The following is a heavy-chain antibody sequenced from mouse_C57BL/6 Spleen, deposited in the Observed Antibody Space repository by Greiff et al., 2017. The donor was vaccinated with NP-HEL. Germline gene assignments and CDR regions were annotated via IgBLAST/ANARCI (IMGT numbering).Heavy chain of an antibody. CDR2: INPNNGGT. Sequence: VQLQQSGPELVKPGASVKISCKASGYTFTDYYMNWVKQSHGKSLEWIGDINPNNGGTSYNQKFKGKATLTVDKSSSTAYMELRSLTSEDSAVYYCEAFAMDYWGQGTSVTVSS. J-gene: IGHJ4*01. V-gene: IGHV1-26*01. CDR1: GYTFTDYY. CDR3: EAFAMDY.